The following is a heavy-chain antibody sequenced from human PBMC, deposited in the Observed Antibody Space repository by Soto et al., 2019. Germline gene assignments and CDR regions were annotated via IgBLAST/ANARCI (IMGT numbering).Heavy chain of an antibody. J-gene: IGHJ6*02. CDR2: IIPILNSP. V-gene: IGHV1-69*01. Sequence: QVQLVQSGAEVKKPGSSVKVSCKASGGTFGRYAITWVRRAPGQGLEWLGGIIPILNSPAYAQKFQARVVITADEVTNTAYSELDSLRFDDTAVYYGAREAPYCTSATCPKFYDMDVWGQGTTVSVAS. D-gene: IGHD2-2*01. CDR3: AREAPYCTSATCPKFYDMDV. CDR1: GGTFGRYA.